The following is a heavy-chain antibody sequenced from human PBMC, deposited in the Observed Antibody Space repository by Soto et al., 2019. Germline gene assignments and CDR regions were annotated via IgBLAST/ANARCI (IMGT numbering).Heavy chain of an antibody. CDR1: GYSLSDYH. J-gene: IGHJ6*02. CDR2: INPNTGGT. Sequence: ASVKVSCKASGYSLSDYHIHWVRHAPGQGLEWMGRINPNTGGTDYAHNFQGRVTMTRDTSISTAYMELNRLKSDDTAVYYCARESDFRDYRPFYFYAIDVWGQGTTVTVSS. D-gene: IGHD4-17*01. CDR3: ARESDFRDYRPFYFYAIDV. V-gene: IGHV1-2*06.